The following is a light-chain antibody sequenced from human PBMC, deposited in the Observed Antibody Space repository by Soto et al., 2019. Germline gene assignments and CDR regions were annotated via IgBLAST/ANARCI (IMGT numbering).Light chain of an antibody. CDR1: RSVSSSY. CDR2: GAS. J-gene: IGKJ1*01. Sequence: EIVLTQSPGTLSLSPGERATLSCRASRSVSSSYLAWYQQKPGQAPRLLIYGASSRATGIPDRFSGSGSGTDFTLTISRLEPEDFAVYYCQLHGTFGQGTKVEIK. V-gene: IGKV3-20*01. CDR3: QLHGT.